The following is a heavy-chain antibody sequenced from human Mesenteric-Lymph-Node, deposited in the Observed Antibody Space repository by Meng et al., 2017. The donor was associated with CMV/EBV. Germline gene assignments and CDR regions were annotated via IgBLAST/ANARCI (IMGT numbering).Heavy chain of an antibody. V-gene: IGHV3-53*01. CDR1: GFTVSSNY. CDR2: IYSGGAT. D-gene: IGHD2-2*02. J-gene: IGHJ6*02. Sequence: GGSLRLSCAASGFTVSSNYMNWVRQAPGKGLEWVSAIYSGGATYYADSVKGRFTISRDNSRNTLYLQMNSLRAEDTAVYYCARDKVVPAPIRGYYYYGMDVWGQGTTVTVSS. CDR3: ARDKVVPAPIRGYYYYGMDV.